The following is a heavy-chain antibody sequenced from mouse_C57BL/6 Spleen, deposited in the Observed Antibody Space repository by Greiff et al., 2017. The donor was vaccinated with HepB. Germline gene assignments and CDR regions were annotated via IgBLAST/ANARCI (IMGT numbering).Heavy chain of an antibody. Sequence: QVTLKESGPGLVQPSQSLSITCTVSGFSLTSYGVHWVRQSPGKGLEWLGVIWSGGSTNYNAAFISRLSISKDNSKSQVFFKMNSLQADDTAIYYCARNKDYGSLYAMDYWGQGTSVTVSS. CDR2: IWSGGST. J-gene: IGHJ4*01. CDR1: GFSLTSYG. D-gene: IGHD1-1*01. V-gene: IGHV2-2*01. CDR3: ARNKDYGSLYAMDY.